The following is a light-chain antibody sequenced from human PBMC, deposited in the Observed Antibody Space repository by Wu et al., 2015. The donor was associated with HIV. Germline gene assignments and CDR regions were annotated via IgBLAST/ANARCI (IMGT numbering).Light chain of an antibody. CDR2: HAS. Sequence: ETVMTQSPATMSVSPGERVTLSCRASQSVGGDVAWYQHKPGQAPRLLIYHASTRSAGIPVRFSGSGSRTEFTLTISSVQSEDFALYYCQQYNNWPPYTFGPGDRSWRS. CDR3: QQYNNWPPYT. V-gene: IGKV3-15*01. J-gene: IGKJ2*01. CDR1: QSVGGD.